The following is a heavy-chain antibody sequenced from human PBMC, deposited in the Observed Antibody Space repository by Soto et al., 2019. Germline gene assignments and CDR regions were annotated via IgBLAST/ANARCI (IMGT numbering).Heavy chain of an antibody. V-gene: IGHV4-31*01. CDR2: IDYSCIT. J-gene: IGHJ4*02. CDR1: GVSISTGGYY. D-gene: IGHD3-16*01. CDR3: ARGSRLGGDEY. Sequence: TLSLTCIVSGVSISTGGYYWIWIGQHPGKGWEGIVYIDYSCITYADPSLSSLITMSVDTSKKQFSMKMSSVTAADMAVYYCARGSRLGGDEYWGQGTLVTVSS.